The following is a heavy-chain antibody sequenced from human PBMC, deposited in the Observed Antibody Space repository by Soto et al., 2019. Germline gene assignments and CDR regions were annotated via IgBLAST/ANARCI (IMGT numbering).Heavy chain of an antibody. CDR3: AIWYVGHYDFWSGYYTNRGYYFDY. CDR1: GYTFTGYY. V-gene: IGHV1-2*02. J-gene: IGHJ4*02. Sequence: QVQLVQSGAEVKKPGASVKVSCKASGYTFTGYYMHWVRQAPGQGLEWMGWINPNSGGTNYAQKFQGRVTMTRDTSISTAYVELSRLRSDDTAVYYCAIWYVGHYDFWSGYYTNRGYYFDYWGQGTLVTVSS. CDR2: INPNSGGT. D-gene: IGHD3-3*01.